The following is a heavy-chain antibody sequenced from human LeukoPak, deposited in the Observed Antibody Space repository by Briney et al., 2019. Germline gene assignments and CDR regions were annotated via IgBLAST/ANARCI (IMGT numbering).Heavy chain of an antibody. J-gene: IGHJ2*01. Sequence: SETLSLTCTVSGGSISSSSYYWGWIRHPPGKGPEWIGSIYYSGSTYYNPPLKSRVTISGDTSKNQISLNLRPATAADTASYYCARHGRPLGSRYFDLWGHGTLVIVSS. V-gene: IGHV4-39*01. CDR3: ARHGRPLGSRYFDL. CDR1: GGSISSSSYY. CDR2: IYYSGST. D-gene: IGHD1-26*01.